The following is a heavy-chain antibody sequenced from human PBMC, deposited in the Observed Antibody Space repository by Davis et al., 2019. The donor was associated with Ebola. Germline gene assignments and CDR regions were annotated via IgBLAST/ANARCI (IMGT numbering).Heavy chain of an antibody. V-gene: IGHV3-7*01. D-gene: IGHD2-2*01. CDR2: IKQDGSEK. J-gene: IGHJ6*03. Sequence: PGGSLRLSCAASGFTFRSYWMSWVRQAPGTGLEWVANIKQDGSEKYYVDSVKGRFTISRDNAKNSLYLQMNSLRAEDTAVYYCARVQVVPAAYYYYYYMDVWGKGTTVTVSS. CDR1: GFTFRSYW. CDR3: ARVQVVPAAYYYYYYMDV.